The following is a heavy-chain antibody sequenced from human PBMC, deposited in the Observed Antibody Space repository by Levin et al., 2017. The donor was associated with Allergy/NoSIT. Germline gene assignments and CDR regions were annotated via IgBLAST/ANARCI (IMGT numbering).Heavy chain of an antibody. CDR3: VRKLPGANYYFDY. Sequence: GESLKISCSVSGFTFSDYALHWVRQAPGKGLEYVSLIGTSGDTYYADSVRGRFTISRDNSKNTLYLQMSSLRFDDTAIYYCVRKLPGANYYFDYWGQGTLVTVSS. D-gene: IGHD1-26*01. J-gene: IGHJ4*02. CDR2: IGTSGDT. V-gene: IGHV3-64D*06. CDR1: GFTFSDYA.